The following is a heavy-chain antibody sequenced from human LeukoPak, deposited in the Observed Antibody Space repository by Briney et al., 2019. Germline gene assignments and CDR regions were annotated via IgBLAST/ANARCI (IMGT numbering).Heavy chain of an antibody. D-gene: IGHD3-3*01. CDR1: GYTFTSYG. CDR3: ARVRDYDFWSGYHDAFDI. V-gene: IGHV1-18*01. Sequence: ASVKVSCKASGYTFTSYGISWVRQAPGQGLEWMGWISAYNGNTNYAQKLQGRVTMTTDTSTSTAYMELRSLRSDDTAVYYCARVRDYDFWSGYHDAFDIWGQGTMVTVSS. J-gene: IGHJ3*02. CDR2: ISAYNGNT.